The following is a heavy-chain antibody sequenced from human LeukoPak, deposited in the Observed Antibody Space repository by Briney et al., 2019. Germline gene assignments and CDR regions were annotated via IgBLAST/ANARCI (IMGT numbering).Heavy chain of an antibody. CDR1: GGSISSSNW. J-gene: IGHJ4*02. CDR3: AREVAGIQLFDY. V-gene: IGHV4-4*02. CDR2: IYHSGST. Sequence: PSGTLSLTCAVSGGSISSSNWWSWVRQPPGKGLEWIGEIYHSGSTNYNPSLKSRVTISVDTSKNQFSLKLSSVTAADTAVYYCAREVAGIQLFDYWGQGTLVTVSS. D-gene: IGHD5-18*01.